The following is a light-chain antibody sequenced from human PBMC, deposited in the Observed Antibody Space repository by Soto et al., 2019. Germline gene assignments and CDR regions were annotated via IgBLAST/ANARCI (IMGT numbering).Light chain of an antibody. CDR2: GAS. Sequence: EIVMTQSPATLSVSPGERATLSCRASQSIVNNLAWYQQKPGQGPRLLIYGASSRATGLPARFSGSGSGTGFTLTISSLQPEDFAIYYCQQYNDWPLTFGGGTKVEIK. CDR3: QQYNDWPLT. CDR1: QSIVNN. J-gene: IGKJ4*01. V-gene: IGKV3-15*01.